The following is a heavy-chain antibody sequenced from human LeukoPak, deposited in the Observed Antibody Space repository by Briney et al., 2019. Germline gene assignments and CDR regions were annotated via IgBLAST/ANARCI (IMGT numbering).Heavy chain of an antibody. CDR3: ARDRGEGLIDY. J-gene: IGHJ4*02. CDR1: GFTFSDYY. CDR2: ISSSGSTI. V-gene: IGHV3-11*04. D-gene: IGHD3-10*01. Sequence: AGGSLKLSCAASGFTFSDYYMSWIRHAPGKGLEWVSYISSSGSTIYYADSVKGRFTISRDNAKNSLYLQMNSLRGEDTAVYYCARDRGEGLIDYWGQGTLVTVSS.